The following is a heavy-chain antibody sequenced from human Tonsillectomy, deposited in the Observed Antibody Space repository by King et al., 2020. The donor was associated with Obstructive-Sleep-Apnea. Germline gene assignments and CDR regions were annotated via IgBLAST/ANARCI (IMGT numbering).Heavy chain of an antibody. D-gene: IGHD2-15*01. J-gene: IGHJ6*02. Sequence: VQLVESGGGVVQPGRSLRLSCEVSGFTFRSYGMHWVRQAPGKGLEWVAVIWYDGSFKYYADSVKGRLTLSRDNSKNTLYLEMRSLRVEDTAVYYCARDYIEVVVAGSQVGMDVWGQGTSVTVSS. CDR2: IWYDGSFK. CDR3: ARDYIEVVVAGSQVGMDV. CDR1: GFTFRSYG. V-gene: IGHV3-33*01.